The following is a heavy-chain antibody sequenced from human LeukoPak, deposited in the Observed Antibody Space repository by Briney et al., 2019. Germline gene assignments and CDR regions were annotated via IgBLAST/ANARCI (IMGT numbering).Heavy chain of an antibody. CDR3: ARRRVTMVRGVINYYYYYMDV. Sequence: SETLSLTCAVYGGSFSGYYWSWIRQPAGKGLEWIGRIYTTGSTNYNPSLKSRVTMSIDTSKNQFSLKLSSVTAADTAVYYCARRRVTMVRGVINYYYYYMDVWGKGTTVTISS. V-gene: IGHV4-59*10. J-gene: IGHJ6*03. D-gene: IGHD3-10*01. CDR2: IYTTGST. CDR1: GGSFSGYY.